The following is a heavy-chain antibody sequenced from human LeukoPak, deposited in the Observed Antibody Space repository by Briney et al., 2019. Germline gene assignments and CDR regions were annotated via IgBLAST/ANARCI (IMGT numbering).Heavy chain of an antibody. CDR2: ISSGSGYI. D-gene: IGHD1-26*01. V-gene: IGHV3-21*01. Sequence: PGGSLRLSCAVSGFTSITYSMNWVRQAPGKGLEWVSSISSGSGYIYQADSVKGRFTISRDNAKNSLYLQMNSLRAEDTAVYYCARGLVGTTSVYFDYWGQGTLVTVSS. CDR1: GFTSITYS. CDR3: ARGLVGTTSVYFDY. J-gene: IGHJ4*02.